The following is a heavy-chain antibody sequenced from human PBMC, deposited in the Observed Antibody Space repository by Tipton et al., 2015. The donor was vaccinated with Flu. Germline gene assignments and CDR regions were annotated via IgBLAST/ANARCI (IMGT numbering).Heavy chain of an antibody. Sequence: TLSLTYTVSGGSISSYYWSWIRQPPGKGLEWIGYNYYSGSTNYNPSLKSRVTISVDTSKNQFSLKLRSVTAADTAVYYCAGVGLLWFGVPRWGWFDPWGQGTLVTVPS. D-gene: IGHD3-10*01. CDR2: NYYSGST. CDR3: AGVGLLWFGVPRWGWFDP. CDR1: GGSISSYY. J-gene: IGHJ5*02. V-gene: IGHV4-59*01.